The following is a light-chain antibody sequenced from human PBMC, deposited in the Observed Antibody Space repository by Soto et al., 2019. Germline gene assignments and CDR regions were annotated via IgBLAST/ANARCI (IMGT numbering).Light chain of an antibody. CDR3: ATWDASLSGVV. J-gene: IGLJ2*01. V-gene: IGLV1-47*01. Sequence: QSVLTQPPSASGTPGQRVTISCSGSSSNIGTYHVFWYQHLPGTAPKVVIYKNTQRPSGVPDRISGSTSGTSASLAISGLRSEDEAEYYCATWDASLSGVVFGGGTQLPS. CDR1: SSNIGTYH. CDR2: KNT.